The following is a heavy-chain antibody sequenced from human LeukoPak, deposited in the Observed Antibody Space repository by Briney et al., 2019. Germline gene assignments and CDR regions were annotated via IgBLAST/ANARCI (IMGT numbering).Heavy chain of an antibody. CDR1: GFTVSSNY. CDR2: ISRGDST. J-gene: IGHJ4*02. Sequence: GGSLRLSCAASGFTVSSNYMTWVRQAPGKGLEWVSAISRGDSTYYAASVKGRFTISRDNSKNTLYLRMNSLRAENTAMYYCARDLNYGDYWGQGTLVTVSS. CDR3: ARDLNYGDY. V-gene: IGHV3-53*01.